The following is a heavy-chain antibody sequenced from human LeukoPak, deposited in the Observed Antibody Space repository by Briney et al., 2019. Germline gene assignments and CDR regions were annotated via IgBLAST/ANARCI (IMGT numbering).Heavy chain of an antibody. Sequence: PGGSLRLSCAASGLTFSKYSMTWVRQAPGKVLEWVSFIDTSSSIMYYTDSVKGRFTISRDNAKNSLYLQMNSLKVEDTAIYYCARDNWVDCWGQETLVTVSS. CDR2: IDTSSSIM. J-gene: IGHJ5*01. V-gene: IGHV3-48*04. CDR3: ARDNWVDC. CDR1: GLTFSKYS.